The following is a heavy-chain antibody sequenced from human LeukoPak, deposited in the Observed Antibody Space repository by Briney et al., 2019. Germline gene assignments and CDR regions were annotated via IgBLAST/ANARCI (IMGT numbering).Heavy chain of an antibody. V-gene: IGHV1-69*05. CDR3: ARASGNYYDSSGYYRTPPRFDY. D-gene: IGHD3-22*01. J-gene: IGHJ4*02. CDR1: GGTFSSYA. Sequence: SVKVSCKASGGTFSSYAISWVRQAPGQGLEWMGGIISIFGTANYAQKFQGRVTITTDEYTSTAYMELSSLRSEDTAVYYCARASGNYYDSSGYYRTPPRFDYWGQGTLVTVSS. CDR2: IISIFGTA.